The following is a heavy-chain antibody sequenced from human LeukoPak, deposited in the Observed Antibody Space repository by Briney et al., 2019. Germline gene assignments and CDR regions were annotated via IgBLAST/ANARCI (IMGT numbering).Heavy chain of an antibody. CDR2: INGGGENT. CDR3: ARPRAMTTGVGRYFDL. V-gene: IGHV3-23*01. D-gene: IGHD1-1*01. Sequence: PGGSLRLSCGASGFIFTSYAMSWIRQAPGKGLEWVSAINGGGENTYYGDSVKGRFTISRDNSKNTLYLQMNSLRAEDTATYYCARPRAMTTGVGRYFDLWGRGTLVTVSS. J-gene: IGHJ2*01. CDR1: GFIFTSYA.